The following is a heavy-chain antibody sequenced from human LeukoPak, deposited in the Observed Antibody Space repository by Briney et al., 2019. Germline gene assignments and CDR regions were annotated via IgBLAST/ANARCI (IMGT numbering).Heavy chain of an antibody. Sequence: SVKVSCKASGGTFSSYAISWVRQAPGQGLEWMGGIIPIFGTANYAQKFQGRVTITADESTSTAYMELSSLRSEDTAVYYCAVSFGSSGYYDYWGQGTLVTVSS. CDR2: IIPIFGTA. CDR3: AVSFGSSGYYDY. J-gene: IGHJ4*02. V-gene: IGHV1-69*01. CDR1: GGTFSSYA. D-gene: IGHD3-22*01.